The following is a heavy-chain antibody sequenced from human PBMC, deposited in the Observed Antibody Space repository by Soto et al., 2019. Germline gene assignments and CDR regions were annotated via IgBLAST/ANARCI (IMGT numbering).Heavy chain of an antibody. V-gene: IGHV1-2*02. CDR2: INPNSGGT. D-gene: IGHD3-10*01. J-gene: IGHJ5*02. CDR3: AKDVLLWFGELSYWFDP. CDR1: GYTFTGYY. Sequence: ASVKVSCKASGYTFTGYYMHWGRQAPGQGLEWMGWINPNSGGTNYAQKFQGRGTMTRDTSISTAYMELSRLRSDDTAVYYCAKDVLLWFGELSYWFDPWGQGTLVTVSS.